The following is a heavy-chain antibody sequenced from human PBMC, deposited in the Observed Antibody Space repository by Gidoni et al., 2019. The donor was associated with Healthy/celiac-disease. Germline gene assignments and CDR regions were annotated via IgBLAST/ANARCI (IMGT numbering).Heavy chain of an antibody. J-gene: IGHJ4*02. D-gene: IGHD6-19*01. CDR2: ISSSGSTI. CDR3: ARVTIAVAAMYYFDY. CDR1: GFTFSRYE. Sequence: EVQLVESGGGLVQPGGSLRLSCAASGFTFSRYEMNWVRQAPGKGLEGVSYISSSGSTIYYADSVKGRFTISRDNAKNSLYLQMNSLRAEDTAVYYCARVTIAVAAMYYFDYWGQGTLVTVSS. V-gene: IGHV3-48*03.